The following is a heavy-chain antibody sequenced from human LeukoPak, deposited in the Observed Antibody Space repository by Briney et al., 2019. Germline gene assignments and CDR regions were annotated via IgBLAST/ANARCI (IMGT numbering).Heavy chain of an antibody. CDR3: ARGGRFPDY. CDR1: GGSITSYY. D-gene: IGHD3-10*01. CDR2: IYASGST. Sequence: SETLSLTCTVSGGSITSYYWSWIRQPAGKGLEWIGRIYASGSTNCNPSLKSRVTMSVDSSKNQFSLNLSSVTAADTAVYYCARGGRFPDYWGQGTLVTVSS. J-gene: IGHJ4*02. V-gene: IGHV4-4*07.